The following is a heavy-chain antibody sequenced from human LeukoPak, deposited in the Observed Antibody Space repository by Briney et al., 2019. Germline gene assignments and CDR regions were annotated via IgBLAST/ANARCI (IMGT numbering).Heavy chain of an antibody. D-gene: IGHD6-19*01. CDR2: IYYSGST. CDR3: AYSSGWYWFDP. V-gene: IGHV4-30-4*01. CDR1: GGSISSGDYY. Sequence: SQTLSLTCTVSGGSISSGDYYWSWIRQPPGKGLEWIVYIYYSGSTYYNPSLKSRVTISVDTSKNQFSLKLSSVTAADTAVYYCAYSSGWYWFDPWGQGTLVTVSS. J-gene: IGHJ5*02.